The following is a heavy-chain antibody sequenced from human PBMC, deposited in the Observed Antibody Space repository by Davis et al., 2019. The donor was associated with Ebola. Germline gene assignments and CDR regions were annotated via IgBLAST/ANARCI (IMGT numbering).Heavy chain of an antibody. V-gene: IGHV3-11*04. CDR2: ISSSGSTI. Sequence: GESLKISCAASGFTFSDYYMSWIRQAPGKGLEWVSYISSSGSTIYYADSVKGRFTISRDNAKNSLYLQMNSLRAEDTAVYYCAKDGIAAQDNRDFDYWGQGTLVTVSS. D-gene: IGHD6-6*01. CDR3: AKDGIAAQDNRDFDY. CDR1: GFTFSDYY. J-gene: IGHJ4*02.